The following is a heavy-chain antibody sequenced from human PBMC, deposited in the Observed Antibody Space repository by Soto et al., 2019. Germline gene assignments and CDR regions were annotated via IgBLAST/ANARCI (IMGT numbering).Heavy chain of an antibody. D-gene: IGHD7-27*01. CDR2: ISGSGGRT. J-gene: IGHJ6*02. CDR3: AKDFIQDWGQDYYYGMDV. Sequence: VGSLRLSCAASAFTYSDYAMTWVRQAPGKGLEWVSAISGSGGRTNYADSVKGRFTISRDNSKNTLFLQMNSLRAEDTAVYYCAKDFIQDWGQDYYYGMDVWGQGTTVTVSS. CDR1: AFTYSDYA. V-gene: IGHV3-23*01.